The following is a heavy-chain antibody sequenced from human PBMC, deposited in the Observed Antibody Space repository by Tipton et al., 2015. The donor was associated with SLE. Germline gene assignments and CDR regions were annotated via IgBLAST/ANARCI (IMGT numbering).Heavy chain of an antibody. CDR3: ARDGAMIVPRGSFDI. J-gene: IGHJ3*02. D-gene: IGHD3-22*01. Sequence: LRLSCTVSGGSISSYYWSWIRQPPGKGLEWIGYIYYSGSTNYNPSLKSRVTISVDTSKNQFSPKLSSVTAADTAVYYCARDGAMIVPRGSFDIWGQGTMVTVSS. CDR2: IYYSGST. V-gene: IGHV4-59*12. CDR1: GGSISSYY.